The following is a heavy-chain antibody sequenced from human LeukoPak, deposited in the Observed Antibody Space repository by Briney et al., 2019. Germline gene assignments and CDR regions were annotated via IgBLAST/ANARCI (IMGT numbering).Heavy chain of an antibody. CDR3: ARVLTSNQGVTVTTDYFDY. CDR1: GFTFSSYA. V-gene: IGHV3-23*01. CDR2: ISGSGGST. J-gene: IGHJ4*02. Sequence: GGSLRLSCAASGFTFSSYAMSWFRQAPGKGLEWVSAISGSGGSTYYADSVKGRFTISRDNAKNTLYLQMDSLRAEDTAVYYCARVLTSNQGVTVTTDYFDYWGQGTLVTVSS. D-gene: IGHD4-17*01.